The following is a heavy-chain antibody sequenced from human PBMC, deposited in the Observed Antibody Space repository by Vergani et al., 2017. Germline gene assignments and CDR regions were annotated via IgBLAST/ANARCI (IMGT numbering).Heavy chain of an antibody. D-gene: IGHD3-10*01. CDR2: MNPNSGTT. CDR1: GYSFSSYD. J-gene: IGHJ4*02. CDR3: ARDLSYYYGSGSTKPFDY. Sequence: QVQLVQSGAEVKKPGASVKVSCRASGYSFSSYDISWVRQATGQGLEWMGWMNPNSGTTGYAQKFQGRVTMTRNTSINTAYMELSRLSFEDAAVYYCARDLSYYYGSGSTKPFDYWGQGTLVIVSS. V-gene: IGHV1-8*01.